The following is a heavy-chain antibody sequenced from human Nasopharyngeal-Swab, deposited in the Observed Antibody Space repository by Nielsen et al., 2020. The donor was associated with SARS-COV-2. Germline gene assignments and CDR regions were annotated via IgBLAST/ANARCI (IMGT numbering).Heavy chain of an antibody. J-gene: IGHJ4*02. CDR1: GFTFSSFC. D-gene: IGHD4-17*01. V-gene: IGHV3-30*03. CDR3: ARDAPAHYGAFY. CDR2: IAHDASNE. Sequence: GESLKISCAASGFTFSSFCMHWVRQAPGKGLEWVAIIAHDASNEYYGDSVKGRFSISRDSSKKNLYLQMDSLRGEATAVYYCARDAPAHYGAFYWGRGTLVTVSS.